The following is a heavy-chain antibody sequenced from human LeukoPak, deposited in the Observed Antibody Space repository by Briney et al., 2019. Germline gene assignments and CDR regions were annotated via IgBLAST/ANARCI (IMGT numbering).Heavy chain of an antibody. CDR2: IHSGGRT. CDR1: GFTVSNNY. Sequence: PGGSLRLSCAASGFTVSNNYMSWVRQAPGKGLEWVSVIHSGGRTYYADSVKGRFTISRDISKNTLYLQMNSLRAEDTAVYYCARYRSIATPGHFDYWGQGTLVTVSS. CDR3: ARYRSIATPGHFDY. J-gene: IGHJ4*02. D-gene: IGHD6-13*01. V-gene: IGHV3-53*01.